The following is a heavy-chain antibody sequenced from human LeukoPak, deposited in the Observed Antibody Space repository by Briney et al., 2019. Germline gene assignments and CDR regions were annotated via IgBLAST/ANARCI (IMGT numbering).Heavy chain of an antibody. D-gene: IGHD3-3*01. CDR3: ARDGVENFGVVIYYYYYYMDV. V-gene: IGHV3-21*01. Sequence: GGSLRLSCAASGFTFSSYAMNWVRQAPGKGLEWVSSISSSSSYIYYADSVKGRFTISRDNAKNSLYLQMNSLRAEDTAVYYCARDGVENFGVVIYYYYYYMDVWGKGTTVTVSS. CDR2: ISSSSSYI. CDR1: GFTFSSYA. J-gene: IGHJ6*03.